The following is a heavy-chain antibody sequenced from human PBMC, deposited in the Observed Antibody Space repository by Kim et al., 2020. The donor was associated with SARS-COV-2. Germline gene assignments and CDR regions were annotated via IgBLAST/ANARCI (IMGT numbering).Heavy chain of an antibody. J-gene: IGHJ4*02. CDR2: INHSGST. Sequence: SETLSLTCAVYGGSFSGYYWSWIRQPPGKGLEWIGEINHSGSTNYNPSLKSRVTISVDTSKNQFSLKLSSVTAADTAVYYCARGRQIVVVIRGRRDFDYWGQGTLVTVSS. D-gene: IGHD3-22*01. CDR3: ARGRQIVVVIRGRRDFDY. V-gene: IGHV4-34*01. CDR1: GGSFSGYY.